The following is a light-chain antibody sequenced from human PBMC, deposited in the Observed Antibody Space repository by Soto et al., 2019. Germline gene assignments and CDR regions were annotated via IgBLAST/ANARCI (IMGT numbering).Light chain of an antibody. CDR1: SSDVGSYDH. CDR2: EVN. CDR3: CSSVGGPNWV. Sequence: QSVLTQPASVSGSPGQSITISCTGTSSDVGSYDHVSWYQQRPGKAPTLMIYEVNKRPSGISNRFSGSKSANTASLTISGLQAEDEGDYYCCSSVGGPNWVFGGGTKLTVL. J-gene: IGLJ3*02. V-gene: IGLV2-23*02.